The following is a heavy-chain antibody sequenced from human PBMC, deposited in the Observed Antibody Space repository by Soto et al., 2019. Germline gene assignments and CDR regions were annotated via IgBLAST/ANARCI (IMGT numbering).Heavy chain of an antibody. CDR2: INAGNGNT. D-gene: IGHD2-15*01. CDR1: GYTFTSYA. Sequence: QVQLVQSGAEVKKPGASVKVSCKASGYTFTSYAMHWVRQAPGQRLEWMGWINAGNGNTKYSQKFQGRVTITRDTSASTAYMEISSLGSEDTAVYYCANSVAPYYIDYWGQGTLVTVSS. J-gene: IGHJ4*02. CDR3: ANSVAPYYIDY. V-gene: IGHV1-3*01.